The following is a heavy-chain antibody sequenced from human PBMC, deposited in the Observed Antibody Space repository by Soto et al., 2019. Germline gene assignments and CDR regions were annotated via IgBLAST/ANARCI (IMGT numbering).Heavy chain of an antibody. D-gene: IGHD1-26*01. J-gene: IGHJ4*02. V-gene: IGHV2-5*01. CDR2: ISWKDEK. Sequence: QITLKESGPTLVKPTQTLTVTCTFSGFSLSTSGAGVGWIRQSPGKAPEWLALISWKDEKRYNPGLKSRLTITKDTSKHQVVLTMTDLDPVDTATYFCAHRYGGNYYRWYFGSWGQGTLVTVSS. CDR3: AHRYGGNYYRWYFGS. CDR1: GFSLSTSGAG.